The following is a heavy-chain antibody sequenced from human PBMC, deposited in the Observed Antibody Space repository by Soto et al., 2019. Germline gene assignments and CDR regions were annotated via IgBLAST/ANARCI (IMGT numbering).Heavy chain of an antibody. J-gene: IGHJ4*02. Sequence: GESLKISCKVSGYRFTSYWIGWVRQMPGKGLEWMGIIYLGDSNARYSPSFQGQVTISADKSISTAYLQWSSLKASDTAIYYCARQEYCSSTSCYTVDSWGQGTLVTVSS. CDR2: IYLGDSNA. D-gene: IGHD2-2*02. CDR3: ARQEYCSSTSCYTVDS. V-gene: IGHV5-51*01. CDR1: GYRFTSYW.